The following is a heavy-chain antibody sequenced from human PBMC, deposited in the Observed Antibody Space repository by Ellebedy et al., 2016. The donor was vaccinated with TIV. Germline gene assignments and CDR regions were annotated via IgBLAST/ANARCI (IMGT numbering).Heavy chain of an antibody. Sequence: GGSLRLXXAASGFTFSSYGMHWVRQAPGKGLEWVAVIWYDGSNKYYADSVKGRFTISRDNSKNTLYLQMNSLRAEDTAVYYCARDTHYYDSSGYYQNYFDYWGQGTLVTVSS. V-gene: IGHV3-33*01. CDR2: IWYDGSNK. CDR3: ARDTHYYDSSGYYQNYFDY. CDR1: GFTFSSYG. J-gene: IGHJ4*02. D-gene: IGHD3-22*01.